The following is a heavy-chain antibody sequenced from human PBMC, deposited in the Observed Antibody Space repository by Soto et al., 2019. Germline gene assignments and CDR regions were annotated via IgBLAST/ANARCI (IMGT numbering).Heavy chain of an antibody. CDR2: ISYDGSNK. V-gene: IGHV3-30*18. Sequence: GGSLRLSCAASGFTFSSYGMHWVRQAPGKGLEWVAVISYDGSNKYYADSVKGRFTISRDNSKNTLYLQMNSLRAEDTAVYYCAKLAMVSTVTIARDAFDIWGQGTMVTVSS. CDR1: GFTFSSYG. D-gene: IGHD4-17*01. CDR3: AKLAMVSTVTIARDAFDI. J-gene: IGHJ3*02.